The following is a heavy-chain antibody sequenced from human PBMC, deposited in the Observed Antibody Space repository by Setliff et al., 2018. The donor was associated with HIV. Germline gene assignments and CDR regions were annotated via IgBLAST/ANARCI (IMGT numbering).Heavy chain of an antibody. D-gene: IGHD4-17*01. J-gene: IGHJ4*02. CDR1: RYIFTTNW. CDR3: ATVDPNYGDYGSD. V-gene: IGHV5-51*01. CDR2: VYPGDSDT. Sequence: GESLKISCKGSRYIFTTNWIAWVRQMPGKGLEWMGIVYPGDSDTRYSPSFQGQVTISADKSISTAYLHWSSLKVSDTAMYYCATVDPNYGDYGSDWGQGTLVTVSS.